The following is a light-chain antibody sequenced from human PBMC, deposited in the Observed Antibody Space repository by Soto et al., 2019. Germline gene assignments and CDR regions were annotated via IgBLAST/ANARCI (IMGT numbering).Light chain of an antibody. V-gene: IGLV3-21*04. CDR3: HVWDSSSDHP. J-gene: IGLJ2*01. Sequence: YELTQPPSVSVAPGKTARITCGGKNIGSKSVHWYQQKPGQAPVLVIYYDSDRPSGIPERFSGSNSGNTATLTISRVEAGDEADYYCHVWDSSSDHPFGGGTKLTVL. CDR1: NIGSKS. CDR2: YDS.